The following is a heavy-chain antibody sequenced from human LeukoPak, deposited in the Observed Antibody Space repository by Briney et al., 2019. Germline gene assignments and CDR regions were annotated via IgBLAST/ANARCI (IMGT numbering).Heavy chain of an antibody. CDR3: ARDQFIHAFDI. CDR2: ISEDGTKK. V-gene: IGHV3-30*03. Sequence: GRSLRLSCAASGFSFSFYGMHCVRQAPGKGLEWVAVISEDGTKKNYAESVKGRFTISRDNSNNTLYLQMNSLRAEDTAVYYCARDQFIHAFDIWGQGTMVTVSS. D-gene: IGHD5-24*01. CDR1: GFSFSFYG. J-gene: IGHJ3*02.